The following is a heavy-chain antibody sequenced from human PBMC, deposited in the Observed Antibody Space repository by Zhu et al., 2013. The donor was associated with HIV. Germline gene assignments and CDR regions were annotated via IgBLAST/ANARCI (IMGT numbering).Heavy chain of an antibody. J-gene: IGHJ4*03. D-gene: IGHD6-19*01. CDR1: GGTFSNYA. Sequence: QVQLVQSGAEVKKPGSSVKVSCKASGGTFSNYAINWVRQAPGQGLEWMGGIIPIFDTPNYAQKFQGRVTITADKSTRTAYMELSSLRSEDTAVYYCAIGYSSGWYFDLRGAREPGHRLL. V-gene: IGHV1-69*06. CDR2: IIPIFDTP. CDR3: AIGYSSGWYFDL.